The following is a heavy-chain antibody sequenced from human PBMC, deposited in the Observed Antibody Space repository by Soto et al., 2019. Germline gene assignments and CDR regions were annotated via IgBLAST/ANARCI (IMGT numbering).Heavy chain of an antibody. D-gene: IGHD3-3*01. CDR2: ISAYNGNT. CDR1: GYTFTRYG. CDR3: ARDLSYAFWSGYPPGGEYYYGMDV. Sequence: ASVKVSCKASGYTFTRYGISWVRQAPGQGLEWMGWISAYNGNTNYAQKLQGRVTMTTDTSTSTAYMELRSLRSDDPAVYYCARDLSYAFWSGYPPGGEYYYGMDVLGQGTTATVS. J-gene: IGHJ6*02. V-gene: IGHV1-18*01.